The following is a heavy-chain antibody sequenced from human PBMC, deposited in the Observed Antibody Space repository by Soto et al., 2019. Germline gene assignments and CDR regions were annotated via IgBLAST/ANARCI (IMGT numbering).Heavy chain of an antibody. Sequence: SPTLSLTCAVYGGSFSGYYWSWIRQPPGKGLEWIGEINHSGSTNYNPSLKSRVTISVDTSKNQFSLKLSSVTAADTAVYYCARYPGARIRLARYYFDYWGQGTLVTVSS. CDR2: INHSGST. CDR1: GGSFSGYY. V-gene: IGHV4-34*01. D-gene: IGHD6-6*01. CDR3: ARYPGARIRLARYYFDY. J-gene: IGHJ4*02.